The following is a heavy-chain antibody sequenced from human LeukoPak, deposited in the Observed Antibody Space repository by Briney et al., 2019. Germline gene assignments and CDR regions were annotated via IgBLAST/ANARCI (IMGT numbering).Heavy chain of an antibody. D-gene: IGHD3-22*01. Sequence: SETLSLTCTVSGGSISNYYWSWIRQPPGKGLEWIGYVFYSGSTNYNPSLRSRVTISVDTSKNQFSLKLSSVTAADTAVYYCARESDSSGYFFSWGQGTLVTVSS. J-gene: IGHJ4*02. V-gene: IGHV4-59*12. CDR3: ARESDSSGYFFS. CDR2: VFYSGST. CDR1: GGSISNYY.